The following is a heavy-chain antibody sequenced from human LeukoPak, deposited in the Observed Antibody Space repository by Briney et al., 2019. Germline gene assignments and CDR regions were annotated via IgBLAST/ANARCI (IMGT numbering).Heavy chain of an antibody. CDR3: AICWWGVGATGSSYYYYGMDV. V-gene: IGHV1-69*13. J-gene: IGHJ6*02. Sequence: SVKVSCKASGGTFSSYAISWVRQAPGQGLEWMGGIIPIFGTANYAQKFQGRVTITADESTSTAYMELSSLRSEDTAVYYCAICWWGVGATGSSYYYYGMDVWGQGTTATVSS. CDR2: IIPIFGTA. CDR1: GGTFSSYA. D-gene: IGHD1-26*01.